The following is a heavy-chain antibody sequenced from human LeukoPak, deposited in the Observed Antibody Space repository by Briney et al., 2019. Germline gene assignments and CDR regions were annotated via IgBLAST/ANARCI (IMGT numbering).Heavy chain of an antibody. Sequence: GGSLRLSCAASGFTFSAFEMNWVRQPPGKGLEWVSYISSSGTTIHYADSVKGRFTISRDNAESSLYLQMDSLRAEDTAVYYCARDASSSGWFFDPWGQGTLVSVSS. D-gene: IGHD6-19*01. CDR3: ARDASSSGWFFDP. CDR1: GFTFSAFE. V-gene: IGHV3-48*03. J-gene: IGHJ5*02. CDR2: ISSSGTTI.